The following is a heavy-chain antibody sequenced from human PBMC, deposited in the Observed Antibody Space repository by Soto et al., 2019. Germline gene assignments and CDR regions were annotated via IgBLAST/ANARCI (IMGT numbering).Heavy chain of an antibody. CDR3: ARQGYCSSTSCLPLYMDV. V-gene: IGHV4-39*01. D-gene: IGHD2-2*01. Sequence: TSETLSLTCTVSGGSISSSSYYWGWIRQPPGKGLEWIGSIYYSGSTYYNPSLKSRVTISVDTSKNQFSLKLSSVTAADTAVYYCARQGYCSSTSCLPLYMDVWGKGTTVTVSS. CDR2: IYYSGST. CDR1: GGSISSSSYY. J-gene: IGHJ6*03.